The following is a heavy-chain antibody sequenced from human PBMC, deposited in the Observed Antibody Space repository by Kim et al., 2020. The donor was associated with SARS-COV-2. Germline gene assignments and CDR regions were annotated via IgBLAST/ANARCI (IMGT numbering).Heavy chain of an antibody. V-gene: IGHV4-59*01. CDR1: GGSLTSYY. D-gene: IGHD6-19*01. Sequence: SETLSLTCTVSGGSLTSYYWSWLRQPPGEGLEWIGYIYYTGGTNYNPSLKSRVTISVDTSKSQFSLKLDSVTAADTAVYYCARGAGWYPHWGQGTLVTVSS. J-gene: IGHJ4*02. CDR2: IYYTGGT. CDR3: ARGAGWYPH.